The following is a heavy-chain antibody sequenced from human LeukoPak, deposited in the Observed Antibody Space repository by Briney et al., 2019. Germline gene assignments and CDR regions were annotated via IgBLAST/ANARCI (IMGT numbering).Heavy chain of an antibody. D-gene: IGHD6-25*01. CDR1: GGSISSGSYY. V-gene: IGHV4-61*02. CDR3: ARVLAAAGEGLYFDY. Sequence: KSSETLSLTCTVSGGSISSGSYYWSWIRQPAGKGLEWIGRIYSSGSTNYNPSLKSRVTISLDTSKNQFSLKLSSVTAADTAVYYCARVLAAAGEGLYFDYWGQGTLVTVSS. J-gene: IGHJ4*02. CDR2: IYSSGST.